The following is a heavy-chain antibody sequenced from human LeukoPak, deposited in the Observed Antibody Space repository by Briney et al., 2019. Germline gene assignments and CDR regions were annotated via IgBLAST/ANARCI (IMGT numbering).Heavy chain of an antibody. CDR3: ARAAAIQLWFDY. CDR1: GGSFSSGSCY. J-gene: IGHJ4*02. V-gene: IGHV4-61*01. D-gene: IGHD5-18*01. Sequence: PSETLSLTCTVSGGSFSSGSCYWGWIRQPPGKGLEWIGYIYYSGSTNYNPSLKSRVTISVDTSKNQFSLKLSSVTAADTAVYYCARAAAIQLWFDYWGQGTLVTVSS. CDR2: IYYSGST.